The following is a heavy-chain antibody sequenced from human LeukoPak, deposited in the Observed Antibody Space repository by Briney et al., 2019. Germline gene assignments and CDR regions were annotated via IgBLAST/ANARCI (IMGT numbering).Heavy chain of an antibody. D-gene: IGHD2-15*01. CDR1: GFTFSSYG. CDR2: IRYDGSNK. J-gene: IGHJ4*02. V-gene: IGHV3-30*02. CDR3: ARDSASGYCSGGSCGGFDY. Sequence: PGGSLRLSCAASGFTFSSYGMHWVRQAPGKGLEWVAFIRYDGSNKYYADSVKGRFTISRDNSKNTLYLQMNSLRAEDTAVYYCARDSASGYCSGGSCGGFDYWGQGTLVTVSS.